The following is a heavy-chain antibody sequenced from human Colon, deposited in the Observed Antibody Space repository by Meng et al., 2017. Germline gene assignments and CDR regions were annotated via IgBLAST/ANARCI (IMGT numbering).Heavy chain of an antibody. J-gene: IGHJ4*02. Sequence: QVQLQESGPGVGKPSQTLSLTCTISGGAITSSDYYWNWIRQSPGKGLEWLGYIHSSGNTYYPPPLKSRLTMSLETSKNQFSLRLTSVTAADTAVYYCARNPVIPDARTFDFWGQGALVTVSS. V-gene: IGHV4-30-4*01. CDR3: ARNPVIPDARTFDF. CDR1: GGAITSSDYY. D-gene: IGHD2-2*01. CDR2: IHSSGNT.